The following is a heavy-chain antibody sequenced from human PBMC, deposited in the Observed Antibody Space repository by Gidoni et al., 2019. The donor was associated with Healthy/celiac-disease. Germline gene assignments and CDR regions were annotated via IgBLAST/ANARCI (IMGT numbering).Heavy chain of an antibody. CDR2: IYSGGST. J-gene: IGHJ4*02. CDR3: ARVNRLGGGNHFDY. V-gene: IGHV3-53*01. D-gene: IGHD2-15*01. Sequence: EVQLVESGGGLIQPGGSLRLSCAASGFTVSSNYMSWVRQAPGKGLEWVSVIYSGGSTYYADSVKGRFTISRDNSKNTLYLQMNSLRAEDTAVYYCARVNRLGGGNHFDYWGQGTLVTVSS. CDR1: GFTVSSNY.